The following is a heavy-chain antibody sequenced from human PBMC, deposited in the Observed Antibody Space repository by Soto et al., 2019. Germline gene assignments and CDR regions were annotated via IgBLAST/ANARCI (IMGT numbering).Heavy chain of an antibody. CDR2: IIPIFGTA. D-gene: IGHD2-15*01. CDR3: AREIACSGGSCYSDDAFDI. CDR1: GCTVSSYA. Sequence: SVKVSCKASGCTVSSYAISWVRQAPGQVLEWMGGIIPIFGTANYAQKFQGRVTITADESTSTAYMELSSLRSEDTAVYYCAREIACSGGSCYSDDAFDIWGQGTMVTVSS. V-gene: IGHV1-69*13. J-gene: IGHJ3*02.